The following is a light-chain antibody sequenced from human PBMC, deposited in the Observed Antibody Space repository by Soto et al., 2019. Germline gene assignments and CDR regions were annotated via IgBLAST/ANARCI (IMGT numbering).Light chain of an antibody. V-gene: IGKV1-5*01. CDR2: DAS. J-gene: IGKJ1*01. CDR1: QSISSW. Sequence: DIKMTQSPSTLSASVGDRVTITCRASQSISSWLAWYQQKPGKAPKLLIYDASSLESGVPSRFSGSGSGTDFTLTISRLEPEDFAVYYCQQYGSSPPWTFGQGTKVDI. CDR3: QQYGSSPPWT.